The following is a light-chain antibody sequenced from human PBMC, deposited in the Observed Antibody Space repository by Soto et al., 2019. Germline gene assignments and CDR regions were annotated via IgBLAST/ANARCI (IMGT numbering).Light chain of an antibody. CDR2: EVS. V-gene: IGLV2-8*01. J-gene: IGLJ1*01. CDR1: SSDVGGYKF. CDR3: SSYAGSNMGV. Sequence: QSVLTQPPSASGSPGQSVTISCTGTSSDVGGYKFVSWYQQHPVKSPKLIIYEVSQRPSGVPDRFSASKSGDTASLTVSGLRAEDEADYYCSSYAGSNMGVFGSGTKVTVL.